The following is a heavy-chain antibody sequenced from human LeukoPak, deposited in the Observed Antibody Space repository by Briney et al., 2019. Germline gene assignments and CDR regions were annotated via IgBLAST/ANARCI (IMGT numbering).Heavy chain of an antibody. J-gene: IGHJ4*02. CDR2: ISWNSGSI. V-gene: IGHV3-9*01. Sequence: PGRSLRLSCAASGFTFDDDAMHWVRQAPGKGLEWVSGISWNSGSIGYADSVKGRFTISRDNAKNSLYLQMNSLRAEDTALYYCAKDAGIAVAGTKFDYWGQGTLVTVSS. D-gene: IGHD6-19*01. CDR3: AKDAGIAVAGTKFDY. CDR1: GFTFDDDA.